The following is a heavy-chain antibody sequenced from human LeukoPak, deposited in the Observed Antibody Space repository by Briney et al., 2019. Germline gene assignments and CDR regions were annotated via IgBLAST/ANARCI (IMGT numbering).Heavy chain of an antibody. J-gene: IGHJ4*02. CDR2: IHYTGST. V-gene: IGHV4-61*01. Sequence: SETLSLTCTVSGGSVSSGSYSWSWIRQPPGKGLEWIGYIHYTGSTNFNPSLKSRVTISVDTSKNQFSLRLSSVTAADTAVYYCARAFDSSGYLVPLDYWGQGTLVTVSS. CDR1: GGSVSSGSYS. D-gene: IGHD3-22*01. CDR3: ARAFDSSGYLVPLDY.